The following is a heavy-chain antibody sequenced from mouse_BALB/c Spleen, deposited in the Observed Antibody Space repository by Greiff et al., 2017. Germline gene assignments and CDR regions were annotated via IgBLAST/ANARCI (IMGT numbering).Heavy chain of an antibody. Sequence: EVKLQESGGGLVQPGGSRKLSCAASGFTFSDYGMAWVRQAPGKGPEWVAFISNLAYSIYYADTVTGRFTISRENAKNTLYLEMSSLRSEDTAMYYCARDQTGTFAYWGQGTLVTVSA. J-gene: IGHJ3*01. CDR3: ARDQTGTFAY. D-gene: IGHD4-1*01. V-gene: IGHV5-15*02. CDR2: ISNLAYSI. CDR1: GFTFSDYG.